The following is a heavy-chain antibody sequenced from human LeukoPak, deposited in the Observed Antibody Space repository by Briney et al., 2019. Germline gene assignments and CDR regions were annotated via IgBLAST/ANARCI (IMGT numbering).Heavy chain of an antibody. CDR2: IGAYNGNT. Sequence: ASVKVSCKASGYTFTSHGISWVRQAPGQGLEWMGWIGAYNGNTNYAQKLQGRVTMTTDTSTSTAYMGLRSLRSDDTAVYYCARGIVVPAAMILSWFDPWGQGTLVTVSS. CDR1: GYTFTSHG. D-gene: IGHD2-2*01. J-gene: IGHJ5*02. V-gene: IGHV1-18*01. CDR3: ARGIVVPAAMILSWFDP.